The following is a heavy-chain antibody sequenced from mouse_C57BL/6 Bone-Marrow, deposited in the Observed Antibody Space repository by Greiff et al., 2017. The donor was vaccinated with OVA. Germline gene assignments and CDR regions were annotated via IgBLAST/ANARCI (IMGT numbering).Heavy chain of an antibody. CDR1: GYSITSDS. J-gene: IGHJ2*01. Sequence: VQLKESGPGLAKPSQTLSLTCSVTGYSITSDSWNWIRKFPGNKLEYMGYISYSGSTYYNPSLKSLISITRNTSKNDYYLQLNIRTTENTATYYCARNLLLLRLDDRGQGTTLTVSS. V-gene: IGHV3-8*01. D-gene: IGHD2-4*01. CDR3: ARNLLLLRLDD. CDR2: ISYSGST.